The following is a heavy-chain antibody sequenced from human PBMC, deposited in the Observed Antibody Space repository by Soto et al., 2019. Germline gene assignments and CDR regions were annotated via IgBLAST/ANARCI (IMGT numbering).Heavy chain of an antibody. J-gene: IGHJ6*02. CDR1: GGSFSGYY. D-gene: IGHD5-18*01. Sequence: SETLSLTCAVYGGSFSGYYWIWIRQPPGMGLEWIGEVNHGGSAKYSPSLKSRLTISVDTSKNQFSLKLTSVTAADTAVYYCARGGLDTAIVSEYYYYGMDVWGQGTTVTVSS. V-gene: IGHV4-34*01. CDR2: VNHGGSA. CDR3: ARGGLDTAIVSEYYYYGMDV.